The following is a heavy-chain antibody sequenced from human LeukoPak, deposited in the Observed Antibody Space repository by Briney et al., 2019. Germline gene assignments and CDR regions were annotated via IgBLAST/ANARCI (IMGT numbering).Heavy chain of an antibody. CDR1: GFTVSSNY. D-gene: IGHD2/OR15-2a*01. Sequence: GESLRLSCAASGFTVSSNYMSWVRQAPGKGLEWVSVLYRGGGTAYADSVQGRFSISRDNAKNSLYLQVNSLRAEDTAVYYCARSGNNYYYYMDVWGKGTTVTVSS. CDR3: ARSGNNYYYYMDV. J-gene: IGHJ6*03. CDR2: LYRGGGT. V-gene: IGHV3-66*01.